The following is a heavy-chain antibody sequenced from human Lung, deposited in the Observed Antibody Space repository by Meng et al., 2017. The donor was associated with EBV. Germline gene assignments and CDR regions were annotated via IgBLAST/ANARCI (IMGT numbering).Heavy chain of an antibody. D-gene: IGHD3-10*01. J-gene: IGHJ5*02. V-gene: IGHV4-34*01. CDR2: INHSGST. Sequence: QVRLQQWGAGLLKPSETLSLTCGGYGGSFSGYYWSWIRQPPGKGLEWIGEINHSGSTNYTPSLKSRVTMSVDTSKNQFSLKLSSVTAADTAVYYCARDHSVWGFGELTPFYDPWGQGTLVTVSS. CDR1: GGSFSGYY. CDR3: ARDHSVWGFGELTPFYDP.